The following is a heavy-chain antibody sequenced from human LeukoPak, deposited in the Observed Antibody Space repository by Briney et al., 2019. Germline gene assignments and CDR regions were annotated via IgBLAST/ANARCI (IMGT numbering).Heavy chain of an antibody. Sequence: ASVKVSCKASGHIFTSYYMYWVRQAPGQGLEWMGIIDPSGGSTSYAQKFQGRVTMTRDMSTSTVYMELSSLRSEDTAVYYCARDTGYNSSSDYWGQGTLVTVSS. D-gene: IGHD6-6*01. J-gene: IGHJ4*02. CDR2: IDPSGGST. V-gene: IGHV1-46*01. CDR3: ARDTGYNSSSDY. CDR1: GHIFTSYY.